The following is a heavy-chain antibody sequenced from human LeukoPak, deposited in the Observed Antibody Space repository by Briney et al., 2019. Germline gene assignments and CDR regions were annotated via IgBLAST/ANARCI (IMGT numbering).Heavy chain of an antibody. CDR2: IYSGGST. J-gene: IGHJ4*02. CDR3: ARGGEYQLLG. D-gene: IGHD2-2*01. V-gene: IGHV3-53*05. CDR1: GFPVSSNY. Sequence: GSLSLSFAASGFPVSSNYMSWVRQAPGKGLEWVSVIYSGGSTYYADSVKGRFTTSRDNSKNTLYLQMNSLRAEDTAVYYCARGGEYQLLGWGQGTLVTVSS.